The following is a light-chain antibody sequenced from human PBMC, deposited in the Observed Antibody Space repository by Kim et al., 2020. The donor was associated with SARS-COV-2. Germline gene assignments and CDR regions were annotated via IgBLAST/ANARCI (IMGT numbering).Light chain of an antibody. Sequence: DIQMTQSPSSLSASVGDRVTITCRASQSISSYLNWYQQKPGKAPKLLIYAASSLQSGVPSRFSGSGSGTDFTLTISSLRPEDFATYYCQQSYSTPLLTFGGGTKVDIK. CDR2: AAS. CDR1: QSISSY. J-gene: IGKJ4*01. CDR3: QQSYSTPLLT. V-gene: IGKV1-39*01.